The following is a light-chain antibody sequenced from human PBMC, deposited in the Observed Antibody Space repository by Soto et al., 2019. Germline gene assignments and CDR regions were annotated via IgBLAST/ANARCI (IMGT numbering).Light chain of an antibody. CDR2: GAS. CDR3: QQHGSTPRT. J-gene: IGKJ1*01. Sequence: EIVLTQSPGTLSLSPGERVTLSCRASQSVSSSYLAWYQQKPGQAPRLLLYGASSRATGIPDRFSGSGSGTDFTLTISRLEPEVFAVYYCQQHGSTPRTFGQGTKVEIK. V-gene: IGKV3-20*01. CDR1: QSVSSSY.